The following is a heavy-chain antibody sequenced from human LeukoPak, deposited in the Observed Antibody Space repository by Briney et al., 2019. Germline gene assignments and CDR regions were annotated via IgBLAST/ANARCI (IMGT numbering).Heavy chain of an antibody. J-gene: IGHJ5*02. CDR2: ISSSSSYI. CDR3: ARDGSGMNWFDP. CDR1: GFTFSSYD. D-gene: IGHD3-10*01. Sequence: GGSLRLSCAASGFTFSSYDMHWVRQATGKGLEWVSSISSSSSYIYYADSVKGRFTISRDNAKNSLYLQMNSLRAEDTAVYYCARDGSGMNWFDPWGQGTLVTVSS. V-gene: IGHV3-21*01.